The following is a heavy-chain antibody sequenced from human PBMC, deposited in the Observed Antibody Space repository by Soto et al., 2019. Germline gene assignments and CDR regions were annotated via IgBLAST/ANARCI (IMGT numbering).Heavy chain of an antibody. CDR2: MNPNSGNT. V-gene: IGHV1-8*01. CDR1: GYTFTSYD. D-gene: IGHD2-2*02. CDR3: AREPIYCSSTSCYTDDALDI. J-gene: IGHJ3*02. Sequence: ASVKVSCKASGYTFTSYDINWVRQATGQGLEWMGWMNPNSGNTGYAQKFQGRVTMTRNTSISTAYMELSSLRSEDTAVYYCAREPIYCSSTSCYTDDALDIWGQGTMVTVSS.